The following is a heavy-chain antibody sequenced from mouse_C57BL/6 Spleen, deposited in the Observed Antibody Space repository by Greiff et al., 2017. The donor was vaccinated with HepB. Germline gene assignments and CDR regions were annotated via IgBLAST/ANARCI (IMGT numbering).Heavy chain of an antibody. D-gene: IGHD2-1*01. J-gene: IGHJ4*01. Sequence: VQLQQSGPGLVQPSQSLSITCTVSGFSLTSYGVHWVRQSPGKGLEWLGVIWSGGSTDYNAAFISRLSISKDHSTSQVFFKMNSLQADDTAIYYCARRGGNYVFYAMDYWGQGTSVTVSS. V-gene: IGHV2-2*01. CDR3: ARRGGNYVFYAMDY. CDR2: IWSGGST. CDR1: GFSLTSYG.